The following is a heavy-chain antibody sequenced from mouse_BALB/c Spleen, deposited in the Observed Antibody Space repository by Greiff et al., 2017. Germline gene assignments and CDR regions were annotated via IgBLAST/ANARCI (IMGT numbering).Heavy chain of an antibody. CDR3: ARSGDYAMDY. V-gene: IGHV5-6-5*01. CDR1: GFTFSSYS. CDR2: ISSGGSN. Sequence: EVQLVESGGGLVKPGGSLKLSCAASGFTFSSYSMSWVRQTPEKRLEWVASISSGGSNYYPDSVKGRFTISRENTSNILYLHMSSVKSEDTATYASARSGDYAMDYWGQGTSVTVSS. D-gene: IGHD1-3*01. J-gene: IGHJ4*01.